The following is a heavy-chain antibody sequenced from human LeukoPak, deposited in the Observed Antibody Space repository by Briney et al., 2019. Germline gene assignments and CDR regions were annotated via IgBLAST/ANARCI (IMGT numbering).Heavy chain of an antibody. D-gene: IGHD6-13*01. CDR3: ARHADSSSWYPRGYYFDY. CDR1: GGPISSSSYY. V-gene: IGHV4-39*01. Sequence: SETLSLTCTVSGGPISSSSYYWGWVRQPPGKGLEWIGCIYYSESTYYNPSLKSRVTISVDTSKNQFSLKLSSVTAADTAVYYCARHADSSSWYPRGYYFDYWGQGTLVTVSS. J-gene: IGHJ4*02. CDR2: IYYSEST.